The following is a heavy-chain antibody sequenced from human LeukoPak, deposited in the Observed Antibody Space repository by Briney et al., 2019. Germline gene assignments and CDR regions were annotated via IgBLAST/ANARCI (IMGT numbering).Heavy chain of an antibody. CDR3: AKGRCPMRPYYLDY. Sequence: AGSLRLSCAAYGFTFRNSAMSWVRQAPGKGLEWVSAISGSGGSTYYADSVKGRFTISRDNSKSTLYLQMNTLRAEDTAVYYCAKGRCPMRPYYLDYWGQGTLGAVSS. D-gene: IGHD4/OR15-4a*01. V-gene: IGHV3-23*01. CDR2: ISGSGGST. J-gene: IGHJ4*02. CDR1: GFTFRNSA.